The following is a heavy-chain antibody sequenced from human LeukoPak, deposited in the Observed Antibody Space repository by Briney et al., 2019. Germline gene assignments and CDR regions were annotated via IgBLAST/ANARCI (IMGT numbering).Heavy chain of an antibody. CDR1: GYTFTSYY. Sequence: GSVKVSCKASGYTFTSYYMHWVRQAPGQGLEWMGIINPSGGSTSYAQKFQGRVTMTRDTSTSTVYMELSSLRSEDTAVYYCARDGKIVAENDAFDIWGQGTMVTVSS. CDR3: ARDGKIVAENDAFDI. CDR2: INPSGGST. V-gene: IGHV1-46*01. D-gene: IGHD3-22*01. J-gene: IGHJ3*02.